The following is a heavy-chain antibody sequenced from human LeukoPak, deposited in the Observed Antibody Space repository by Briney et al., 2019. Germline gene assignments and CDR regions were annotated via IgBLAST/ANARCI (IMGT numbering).Heavy chain of an antibody. J-gene: IGHJ4*02. Sequence: PGGSLRLSCAASGFTFSSFWMSWVRQAPGKGLEWVANIKHDGSEKYYVDSVKGRFTISRDNAKNSLYLQMNSLRAEDTAVYYCARTYCGGDCHVDYWGQGTLVTVSS. D-gene: IGHD2-21*02. V-gene: IGHV3-7*01. CDR3: ARTYCGGDCHVDY. CDR2: IKHDGSEK. CDR1: GFTFSSFW.